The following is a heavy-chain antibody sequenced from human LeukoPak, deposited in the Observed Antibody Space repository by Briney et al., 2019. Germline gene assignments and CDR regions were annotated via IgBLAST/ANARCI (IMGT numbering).Heavy chain of an antibody. CDR2: ISYDGSNK. V-gene: IGHV3-30-3*01. CDR3: AKASGQAGYCSSTSCHYTFDY. Sequence: GGSLRLSCAASGFTFSSYAMHWVRQTPGKGLEWVAVISYDGSNKYYADSVRGRFTISRDNSKNTLYLQMNSLRAEDTAVYYCAKASGQAGYCSSTSCHYTFDYWGQGTLVTVSS. D-gene: IGHD2-2*01. CDR1: GFTFSSYA. J-gene: IGHJ4*02.